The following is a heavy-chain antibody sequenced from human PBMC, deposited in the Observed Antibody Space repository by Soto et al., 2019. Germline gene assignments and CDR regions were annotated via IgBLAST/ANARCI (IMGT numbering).Heavy chain of an antibody. J-gene: IGHJ4*02. V-gene: IGHV4-39*01. CDR1: GGSIRSSSYY. Sequence: SETLSLTCTVSGGSIRSSSYYLGWIRQPPGKGLEWIGSIYYSGSTYYNPSLKSRVTISVDTSKNQFSLKLSSVTAADTAVYYCARQGRDYGNYWGQGTLVTVSS. CDR3: ARQGRDYGNY. D-gene: IGHD4-17*01. CDR2: IYYSGST.